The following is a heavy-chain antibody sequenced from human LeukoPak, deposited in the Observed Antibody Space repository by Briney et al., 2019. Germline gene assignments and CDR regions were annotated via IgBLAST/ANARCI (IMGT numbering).Heavy chain of an antibody. D-gene: IGHD3-22*01. J-gene: IGHJ5*02. Sequence: GGSLRLSCAASGFTFNSFSMNWVRQAPGKGLEWVSYISSSSSTIYYADSVKGRFTISRDNAKNSLYLQMNSLRAEDTAVYYCARDPEYYDSSGSNWFDPWGQGTLVTVSS. CDR2: ISSSSSTI. V-gene: IGHV3-48*04. CDR3: ARDPEYYDSSGSNWFDP. CDR1: GFTFNSFS.